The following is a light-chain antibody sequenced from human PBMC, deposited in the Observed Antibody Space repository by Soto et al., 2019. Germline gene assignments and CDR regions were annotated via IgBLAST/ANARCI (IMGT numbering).Light chain of an antibody. CDR2: DAS. Sequence: DIQMTHSPSTLAASVGDRVTITCRASQSIRSWLAWYQQKPGKAPKLLIYDASSLERGVPSRFSGSGSGTEFTLTISSLQPDDFATYYCQQYITYRTFGPGTKVDIK. CDR3: QQYITYRT. J-gene: IGKJ1*01. CDR1: QSIRSW. V-gene: IGKV1-5*01.